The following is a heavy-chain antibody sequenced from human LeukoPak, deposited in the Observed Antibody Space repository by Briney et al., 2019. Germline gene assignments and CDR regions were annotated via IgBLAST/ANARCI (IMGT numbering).Heavy chain of an antibody. CDR3: ARGPREVVAATDY. Sequence: GASVKVSCKASGYTFTSYDINWVRQATGQGLEWMGWMNPNSGNTGYAQKFQGRVTMTRNTSISTAYMELSSPRSEDTAVYYCARGPREVVAATDYWGQGTLVTVSS. CDR2: MNPNSGNT. CDR1: GYTFTSYD. V-gene: IGHV1-8*01. J-gene: IGHJ4*02. D-gene: IGHD2-15*01.